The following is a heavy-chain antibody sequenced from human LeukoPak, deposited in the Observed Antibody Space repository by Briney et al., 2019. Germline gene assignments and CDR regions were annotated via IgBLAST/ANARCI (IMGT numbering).Heavy chain of an antibody. D-gene: IGHD4-23*01. J-gene: IGHJ4*02. Sequence: SEALSLTCSVSGGSISSYYWSWIRQPPGKGLEWIGYIYYTGSINYNPSLKSRVTISVDTSKNQFSLKLSSVTAADTAVYYCARGARWNDYWGQGTLVTVSS. CDR1: GGSISSYY. CDR2: IYYTGSI. V-gene: IGHV4-59*01. CDR3: ARGARWNDY.